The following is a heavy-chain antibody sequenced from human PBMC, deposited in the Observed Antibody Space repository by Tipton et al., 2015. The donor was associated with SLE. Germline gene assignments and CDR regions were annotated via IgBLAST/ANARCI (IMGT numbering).Heavy chain of an antibody. D-gene: IGHD2-8*01. CDR2: IYYSGTT. CDR3: ARTKRGFDI. V-gene: IGHV4-59*01. Sequence: TLSLTCTVSGGSISSFYWSWIRQPPGKGLEWIGYIYYSGTTSYNPSLKSRVTISVDTSKNQFSLKLSSVTAADTAVYYCARTKRGFDIWGQGTVVTVSS. J-gene: IGHJ3*02. CDR1: GGSISSFY.